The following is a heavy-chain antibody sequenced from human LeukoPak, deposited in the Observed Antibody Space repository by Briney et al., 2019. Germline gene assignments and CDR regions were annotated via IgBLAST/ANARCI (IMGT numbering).Heavy chain of an antibody. CDR3: AKSTSRNYYDSGSFDI. CDR2: IYSGGST. CDR1: GFTVSSNY. V-gene: IGHV3-53*01. Sequence: GGSLRLSCAASGFTVSSNYMSWVRQAPGKGLEWVSVIYSGGSTYYADSVKGRFAISRDNSKNTLYLQMNSLRAEDTAVYYCAKSTSRNYYDSGSFDIWGQGTMVTVSS. D-gene: IGHD3-22*01. J-gene: IGHJ3*02.